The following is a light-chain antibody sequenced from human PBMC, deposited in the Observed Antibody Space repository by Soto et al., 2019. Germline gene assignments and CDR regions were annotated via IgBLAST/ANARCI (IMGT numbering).Light chain of an antibody. CDR3: QRYNNWPVT. Sequence: EIVMTQSPATLSVSPGERATLSCRASQSVSSNLAWYQQNPGQAPRLLIYGASTRATGIPARLSGSGSGTEFTINISSLQSEDAAVYYCQRYNNWPVTFGQGTKVESK. CDR1: QSVSSN. J-gene: IGKJ1*01. CDR2: GAS. V-gene: IGKV3-15*01.